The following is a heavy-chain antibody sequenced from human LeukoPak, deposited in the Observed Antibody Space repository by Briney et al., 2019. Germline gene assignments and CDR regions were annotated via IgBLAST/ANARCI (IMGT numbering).Heavy chain of an antibody. CDR1: GYTFIGYY. Sequence: ASVKVSCKSSGYTFIGYYMHWVRQAPGQGLEWMGWINPKSGGTNYAQKFQGRVTMTRDTSISTAYVELSRLKSDDTAVYFCAREGGLTGYYDIFGIWGQGTMVIVSS. V-gene: IGHV1-2*02. J-gene: IGHJ3*02. CDR3: AREGGLTGYYDIFGI. D-gene: IGHD3-9*01. CDR2: INPKSGGT.